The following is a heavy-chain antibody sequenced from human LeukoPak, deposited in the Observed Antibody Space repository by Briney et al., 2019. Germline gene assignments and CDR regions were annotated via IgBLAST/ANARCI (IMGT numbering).Heavy chain of an antibody. CDR3: ASKRNGYFPFDD. CDR2: ISGSGITT. J-gene: IGHJ4*02. V-gene: IGHV3-23*01. CDR1: GFSFSNFA. D-gene: IGHD5-18*01. Sequence: GGSLRLSCAASGFSFSNFAMNWVRQAPGKGLEWVSVISGSGITTYYAGSVKGRFTISRDNSKNTLYLRMNSLRAEDTAVYYCASKRNGYFPFDDWGQGTLVTVSS.